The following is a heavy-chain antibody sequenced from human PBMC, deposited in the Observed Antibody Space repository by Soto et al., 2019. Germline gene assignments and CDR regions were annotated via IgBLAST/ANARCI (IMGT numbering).Heavy chain of an antibody. V-gene: IGHV2-5*02. D-gene: IGHD1-1*01. CDR1: GFSLSTSGVS. CDR2: IYWDDDK. Sequence: QITLKESGPTLVKPTQTLTLTCTFSGFSLSTSGVSVGWIRQPPGKALEWLALIYWDDDKRYSPSLESRLTITKDPSKNQVVLTMTNVDPVDTATYYCAHNWNDRFQYWGQGTLVTVSS. J-gene: IGHJ4*02. CDR3: AHNWNDRFQY.